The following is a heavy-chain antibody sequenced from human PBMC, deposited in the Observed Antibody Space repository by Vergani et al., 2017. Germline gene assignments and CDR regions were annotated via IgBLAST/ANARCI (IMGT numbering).Heavy chain of an antibody. CDR2: IECDDDK. J-gene: IGHJ4*01. CDR3: ARDYQGDFFDY. Sequence: QITLKKSGPTLVKPTQTLTLTCSLPGFSLNTNLMRVSWIRQPPGKALEWLARIECDDDKFYNTSLRNRLSITKDTSKNQVVLTMTNMEPVDTSTYFCARDYQGDFFDYWGQGILVTVTS. D-gene: IGHD4/OR15-4a*01. CDR1: GFSLNTNLMR. V-gene: IGHV2-70*04.